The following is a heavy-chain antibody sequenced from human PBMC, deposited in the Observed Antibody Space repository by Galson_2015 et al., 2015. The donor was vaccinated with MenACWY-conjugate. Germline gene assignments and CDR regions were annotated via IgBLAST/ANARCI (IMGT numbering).Heavy chain of an antibody. CDR1: GFTFSVYS. V-gene: IGHV3-48*04. CDR3: AKTPLGYYHYVDV. J-gene: IGHJ6*03. Sequence: SLRLSCAVPGFTFSVYSMNWFRQAPGKGLEWISYIGSSTPTIYYADSVKGRFTISRDNAKNSLYLQMNSLRAEDTAVYYCAKTPLGYYHYVDVWGKGTTVTVSS. CDR2: IGSSTPTI.